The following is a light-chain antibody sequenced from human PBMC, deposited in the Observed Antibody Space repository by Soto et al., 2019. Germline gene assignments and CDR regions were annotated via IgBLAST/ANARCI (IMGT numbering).Light chain of an antibody. Sequence: EILLTQSPGALSLSPGERATLSCRASQSVSSNLAWYQQKPGQAPRLLIYGASTRATGIPARFSGSGSATEFTLTISSLKSEDFAAYYCQQYNNWPTITFGQGTRLEIK. CDR3: QQYNNWPTIT. V-gene: IGKV3-15*01. J-gene: IGKJ5*01. CDR2: GAS. CDR1: QSVSSN.